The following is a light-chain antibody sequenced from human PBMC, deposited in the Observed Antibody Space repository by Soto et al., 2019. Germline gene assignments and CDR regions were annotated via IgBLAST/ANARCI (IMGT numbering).Light chain of an antibody. J-gene: IGLJ1*01. V-gene: IGLV2-14*03. CDR2: GVA. CDR1: SSDIGGHDD. CDR3: CSYTSDLTPYV. Sequence: QSVLTQPASVSGSPGQSITISCTGTSSDIGGHDDVSWYQQHPGKVPKLLIYGVADRPSGVSNRFSGSKSGNVASLTIPGLQAEAEADYYCCSYTSDLTPYVFGTGTKVTVL.